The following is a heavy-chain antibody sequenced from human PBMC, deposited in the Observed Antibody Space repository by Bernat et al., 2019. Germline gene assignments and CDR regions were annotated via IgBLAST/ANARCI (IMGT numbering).Heavy chain of an antibody. CDR3: ARVRSTSRNFDY. V-gene: IGHV3-7*03. CDR2: IKQVGSEK. Sequence: EVQLVESGGGLVQPGGSLRLSCAASGYTFRGYWMTWVRQAPGKGLERVANIKQVGSEKYYVDSVKGRFTISRDNAKNSLDLQMNSLRAEDTSVYYCARVRSTSRNFDYWGQGSLVTVSS. J-gene: IGHJ4*02. D-gene: IGHD2-2*01. CDR1: GYTFRGYW.